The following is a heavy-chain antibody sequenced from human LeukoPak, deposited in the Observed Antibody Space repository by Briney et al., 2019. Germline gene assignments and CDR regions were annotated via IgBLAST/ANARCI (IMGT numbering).Heavy chain of an antibody. Sequence: ASVKVSCKTSGYTFTSYDINWVRQATGQGLEWMGWMNPNSGNTGYAQKFQGRVTMTRNTSISTAYMELSSLRSEDTAVYYCARVKWELLALDYWGQGTLVTVSS. CDR3: ARVKWELLALDY. D-gene: IGHD1-26*01. V-gene: IGHV1-8*01. J-gene: IGHJ4*02. CDR1: GYTFTSYD. CDR2: MNPNSGNT.